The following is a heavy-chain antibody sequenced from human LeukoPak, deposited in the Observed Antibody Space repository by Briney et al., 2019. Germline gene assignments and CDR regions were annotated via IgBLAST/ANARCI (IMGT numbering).Heavy chain of an antibody. Sequence: GGSLRLSCAASGFTVSSKYMSWVRQAPGKGLEWVSVIYSGGSTYYADSVKGRFTISRDNSKNTLYLQMNSLRAEDTAVYYCGISDSRYYFDYWGQGTLVTVSS. CDR3: GISDSRYYFDY. D-gene: IGHD3-22*01. CDR1: GFTVSSKY. V-gene: IGHV3-53*01. J-gene: IGHJ4*02. CDR2: IYSGGST.